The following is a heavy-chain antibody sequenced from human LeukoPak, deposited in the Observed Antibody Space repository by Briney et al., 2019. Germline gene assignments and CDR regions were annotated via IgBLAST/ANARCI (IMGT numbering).Heavy chain of an antibody. CDR2: INQSGKT. V-gene: IGHV4-39*01. CDR1: GGSISSSGYY. Sequence: PSETLSLTCTVSGGSISSSGYYWDWIRQPPGKGLEWIGSINQSGKTYYEPSLKSRVTISVDTSKTQFSVELRTVTAADTAVYYCARKKLVARGYFDYWGQGALVTVSS. J-gene: IGHJ4*02. D-gene: IGHD1-1*01. CDR3: ARKKLVARGYFDY.